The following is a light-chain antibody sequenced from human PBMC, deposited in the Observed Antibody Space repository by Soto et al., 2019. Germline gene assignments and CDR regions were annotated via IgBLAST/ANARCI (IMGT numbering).Light chain of an antibody. CDR1: RSDVGGYNY. V-gene: IGLV2-14*01. Sequence: QSVLTQPASVSGSPGQSITISCTGTRSDVGGYNYVSWYHQHPGKAPKLIIYDVSNRPSGVSNRFSGSKSGNTASLTISGLQAEDEADYYCNSYTSSSTYVFGPGTKLTVL. J-gene: IGLJ1*01. CDR3: NSYTSSSTYV. CDR2: DVS.